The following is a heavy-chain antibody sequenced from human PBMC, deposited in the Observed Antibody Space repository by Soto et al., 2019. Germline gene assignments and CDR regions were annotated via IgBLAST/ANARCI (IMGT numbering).Heavy chain of an antibody. V-gene: IGHV4-30-2*01. D-gene: IGHD6-6*01. CDR2: IYHSGST. CDR1: GGSISSGGYS. CDR3: ARWILAARPHNAFDI. Sequence: TSETLSLTCAVSGGSISSGGYSWSWIRQPPGKGLEWIGYIYHSGSTYYNPSLKSRVTISVDRSKNQFSLKLSSVTAADTAVYYCARWILAARPHNAFDIWGQGTMVTVSS. J-gene: IGHJ3*02.